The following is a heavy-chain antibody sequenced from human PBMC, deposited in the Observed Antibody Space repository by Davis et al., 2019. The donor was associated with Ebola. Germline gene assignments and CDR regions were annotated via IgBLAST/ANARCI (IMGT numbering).Heavy chain of an antibody. D-gene: IGHD5-24*01. V-gene: IGHV3-21*01. Sequence: GGSLRLSCAASGFTFSSYEMNWVRQAPGKGLEWVSSISSSSSYIYYADSVKGRFTISRDNAKNSLYLQMNSLRAEDTAVYYCAREMATTYFDYWGQGTLVTVSS. CDR1: GFTFSSYE. CDR3: AREMATTYFDY. J-gene: IGHJ4*02. CDR2: ISSSSSYI.